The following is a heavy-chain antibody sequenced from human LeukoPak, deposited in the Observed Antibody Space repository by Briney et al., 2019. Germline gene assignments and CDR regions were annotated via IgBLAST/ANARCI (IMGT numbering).Heavy chain of an antibody. V-gene: IGHV4-59*08. CDR2: IYYSGST. D-gene: IGHD6-19*01. CDR1: GGSISSYY. CDR3: ARHSSGWSPYYFDY. J-gene: IGHJ4*02. Sequence: SETLSLTCTVSGGSISSYYWSWIRHPPGKGLEWIGYIYYSGSTNYNPSLKSRVTISVDTSKNQFSLKLSSVTAADTAVYYCARHSSGWSPYYFDYWGQGALVTVSS.